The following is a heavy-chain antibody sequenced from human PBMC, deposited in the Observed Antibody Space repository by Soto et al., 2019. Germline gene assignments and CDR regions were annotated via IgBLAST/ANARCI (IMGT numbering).Heavy chain of an antibody. CDR2: IKEDASEK. D-gene: IGHD2-2*01. J-gene: IGHJ4*02. CDR3: ATAISSPFSNFDS. Sequence: EVQLVQSGGDLVQPGGSRRLSCVASGFTFSTYWMTWVRQAPGMGLEWVAGIKEDASEKVYVDSVKGRFSISRDNAKNSLYLQLNSLRAEDTAVDYCATAISSPFSNFDSWGQGSLVTVSS. CDR1: GFTFSTYW. V-gene: IGHV3-7*01.